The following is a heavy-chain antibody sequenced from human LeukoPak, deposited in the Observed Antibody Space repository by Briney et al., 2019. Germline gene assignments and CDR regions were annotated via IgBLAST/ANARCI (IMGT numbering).Heavy chain of an antibody. Sequence: SVKVSCKASGGTFSSYAISWVRQAPGQGLEWMGRIIPILGIANYAQKFQGRVTITADKSTSTAYMELSSLRSEDTAVYYCARGLYYDSSGYYDYWGQGTLVTVSS. J-gene: IGHJ4*02. D-gene: IGHD3-22*01. CDR3: ARGLYYDSSGYYDY. CDR1: GGTFSSYA. CDR2: IIPILGIA. V-gene: IGHV1-69*04.